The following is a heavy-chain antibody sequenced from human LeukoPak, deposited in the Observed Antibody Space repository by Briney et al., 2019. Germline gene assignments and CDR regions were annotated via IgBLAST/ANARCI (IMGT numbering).Heavy chain of an antibody. Sequence: GGSLRLSCAASGFTFDDYGMSWVRQAPGKGLEWVSGINWSGGSTGYADSVKGRFTISRDNAKKSLYLQMNSLRAEDTALYYCARCRFYDIPTGPYYMDVWGKGTTVTVSS. CDR2: INWSGGST. V-gene: IGHV3-20*04. CDR1: GFTFDDYG. D-gene: IGHD3-9*01. J-gene: IGHJ6*03. CDR3: ARCRFYDIPTGPYYMDV.